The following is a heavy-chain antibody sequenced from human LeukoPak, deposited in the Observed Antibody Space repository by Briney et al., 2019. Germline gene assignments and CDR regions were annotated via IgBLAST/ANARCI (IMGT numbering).Heavy chain of an antibody. CDR3: ARDDPQDYEILPGHYHVFDV. D-gene: IGHD3-9*01. J-gene: IGHJ3*01. V-gene: IGHV1-2*02. CDR2: INPNTGAT. CDR1: GYIFTDFY. Sequence: ASMKVSCKASGYIFTDFYINWVRQAPGQGLEWMGWINPNTGATHIARKFQDRLTMTRDTSISTAYMELTTLNSDDTAVYYCARDDPQDYEILPGHYHVFDVWGQGTMVIVSS.